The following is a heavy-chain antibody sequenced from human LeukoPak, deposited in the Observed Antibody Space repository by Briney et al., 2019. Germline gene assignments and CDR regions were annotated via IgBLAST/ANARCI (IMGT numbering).Heavy chain of an antibody. J-gene: IGHJ6*02. D-gene: IGHD1-7*01. Sequence: GGSLRLSCATSGFTFSSYAMSWVRQAPGKGLEWVSAIRGSGGSTYYADSVKGRFTISRDNSKNTLYLQMNSLRAEDTAVYYCAKGTSPYYYGMDVWGQGTTVTVTS. CDR1: GFTFSSYA. CDR2: IRGSGGST. V-gene: IGHV3-23*01. CDR3: AKGTSPYYYGMDV.